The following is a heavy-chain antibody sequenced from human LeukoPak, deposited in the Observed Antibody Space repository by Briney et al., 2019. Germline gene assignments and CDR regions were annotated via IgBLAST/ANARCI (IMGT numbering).Heavy chain of an antibody. CDR3: ARASFNGWYFLDY. CDR1: GFTFSSYW. Sequence: GGSLRLSCAASGFTFSSYWMHWVRQAPGKGLVWVSRINSDGSSTSYADSVKGRFTISRDNAKNTLYLQMSSLRAEDTAVYYCARASFNGWYFLDYWGQGTLVTVSS. J-gene: IGHJ4*02. D-gene: IGHD6-19*01. V-gene: IGHV3-74*01. CDR2: INSDGSST.